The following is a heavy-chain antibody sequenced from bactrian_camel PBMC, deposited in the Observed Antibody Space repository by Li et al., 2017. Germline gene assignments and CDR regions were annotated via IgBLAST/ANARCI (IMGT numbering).Heavy chain of an antibody. J-gene: IGHJ6*01. Sequence: HVQLVESGGGLVQPGGSLRVSCVTSGFSFSSYGMSWVRQAPGKGLEWVSSIVSDGSNTYYADSVKGRFTISKDNAKNTLYLQMNSLKPEDTAMYYCAAEYNTAGGWRSERNFRSWGQGTQVTVS. CDR1: GFSFSSYG. D-gene: IGHD7*01. CDR2: IVSDGSNT. CDR3: AAEYNTAGGWRSERNFRS. V-gene: IGHV3S7*01.